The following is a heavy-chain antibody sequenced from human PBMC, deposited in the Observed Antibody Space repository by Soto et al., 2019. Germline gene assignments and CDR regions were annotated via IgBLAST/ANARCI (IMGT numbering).Heavy chain of an antibody. J-gene: IGHJ4*02. CDR3: ARTHVGSGRFTNDY. D-gene: IGHD6-19*01. V-gene: IGHV1-3*01. CDR1: GYTFTSYA. Sequence: GASVKVSCKASGYTFTSYAIHWVRQAPGQRLEWMGWINGGNGNTKYSDKVQGRVTFTRDTSASTVYMELNSLRPEDTAAYYCARTHVGSGRFTNDYWGKGTLVTV. CDR2: INGGNGNT.